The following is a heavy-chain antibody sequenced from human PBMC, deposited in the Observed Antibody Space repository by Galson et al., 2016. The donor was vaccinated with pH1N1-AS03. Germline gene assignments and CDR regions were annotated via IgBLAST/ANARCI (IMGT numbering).Heavy chain of an antibody. CDR1: GASVRSGDYY. J-gene: IGHJ6*02. D-gene: IGHD4-11*01. CDR3: ASALRGGYSDYVTLNV. V-gene: IGHV4-61*08. CDR2: IDYTRNP. Sequence: SEPLSLTCGVSGASVRSGDYYWNWIRQPPGKTLEWIAYIDYTRNPTYNPSLGSRVTISLDTSKNRFSLQMRSMTAADTAVFYCASALRGGYSDYVTLNVWGQGTTVIVSS.